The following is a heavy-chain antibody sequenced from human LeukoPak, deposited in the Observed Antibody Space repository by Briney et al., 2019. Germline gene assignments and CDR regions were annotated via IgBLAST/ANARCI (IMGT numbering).Heavy chain of an antibody. V-gene: IGHV3-13*01. CDR1: GFTFSSYD. Sequence: GSLRLSCAASGFTFSSYDMHWVRQTTGKGLEWVSAIGTAGDTYYPGSVKGRFTISRENAKNSLYLQMNSLRAEDTAVYYCARGSGSSTALDYWGQGTLVTVSS. CDR2: IGTAGDT. CDR3: ARGSGSSTALDY. J-gene: IGHJ4*02. D-gene: IGHD1-26*01.